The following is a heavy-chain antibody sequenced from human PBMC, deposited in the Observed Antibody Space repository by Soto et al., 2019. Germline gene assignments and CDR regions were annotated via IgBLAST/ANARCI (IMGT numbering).Heavy chain of an antibody. CDR1: GFTFSDFG. CDR2: ISSDGSDK. D-gene: IGHD3-3*01. V-gene: IGHV3-30*18. Sequence: QVQLVESGGGVVQPGRSLRLSCAASGFTFSDFGMHWVRQAPGKGLEWVATISSDGSDKYYSDSVKGRFTISRDNSKQTLYLQMKSLRVEDTAGYYREKWSDVARQGLDYWGQGALVTVSS. J-gene: IGHJ4*02. CDR3: EKWSDVARQGLDY.